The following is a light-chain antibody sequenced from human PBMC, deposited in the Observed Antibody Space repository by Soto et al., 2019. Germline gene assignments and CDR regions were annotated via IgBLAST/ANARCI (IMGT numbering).Light chain of an antibody. V-gene: IGLV2-14*03. CDR3: SSYTTSNTRQIV. J-gene: IGLJ1*01. CDR2: DVS. Sequence: HSVLTQPASVSGSPGQSITISCTGTSSDVGGYNYVSWYQHHPGKAPKLMIYDVSNRPSGVSNRFSGSKSGNTASLTISGLQPEDEADYYCSSYTTSNTRQIVFGTGTKVNVL. CDR1: SSDVGGYNY.